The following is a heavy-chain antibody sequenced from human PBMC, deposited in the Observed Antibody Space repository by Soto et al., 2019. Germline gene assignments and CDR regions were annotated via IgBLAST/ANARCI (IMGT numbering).Heavy chain of an antibody. D-gene: IGHD3-10*01. CDR2: ISYDGSNK. CDR3: AKDSTMVRGVPSPFDY. J-gene: IGHJ4*02. CDR1: GFTFSSYG. Sequence: QVQLVESGGGVVQPGRSLRLSCAASGFTFSSYGMHWVRQAPGKGLEWVAVISYDGSNKYYADSAKGRFTISRDNSKNTLYLQMNSLRAEDTAVYYCAKDSTMVRGVPSPFDYWGQGTLVTVSS. V-gene: IGHV3-30*18.